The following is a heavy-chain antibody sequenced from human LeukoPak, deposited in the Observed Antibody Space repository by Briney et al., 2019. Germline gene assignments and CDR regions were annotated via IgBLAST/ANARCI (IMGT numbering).Heavy chain of an antibody. J-gene: IGHJ5*02. Sequence: PGGSLRLSCAASEFIFSTYEMDWVRQAPGKGLEWVSYISTRGATIYYADSVKGRFTISRDNAKNSLYLQMNSLRAEDTAVYYCARSVFCSSASYFGGWFDPWGQGTLVTVSS. D-gene: IGHD2-2*01. CDR3: ARSVFCSSASYFGGWFDP. CDR2: ISTRGATI. CDR1: EFIFSTYE. V-gene: IGHV3-48*03.